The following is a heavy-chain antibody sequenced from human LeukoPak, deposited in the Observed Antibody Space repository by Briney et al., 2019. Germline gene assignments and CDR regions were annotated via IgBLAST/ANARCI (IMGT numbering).Heavy chain of an antibody. Sequence: ASVKVSCKASGYTFTSYGISWVRQAPGQGLEWMGWISAYNGNANYAQKLQGRVTMTTDTSTSTAYMELRSLRSDDTAVYYCAREDSVDTAMAVSPSLDYWGQGTLVTVSS. D-gene: IGHD5-18*01. CDR1: GYTFTSYG. CDR3: AREDSVDTAMAVSPSLDY. CDR2: ISAYNGNA. V-gene: IGHV1-18*01. J-gene: IGHJ4*02.